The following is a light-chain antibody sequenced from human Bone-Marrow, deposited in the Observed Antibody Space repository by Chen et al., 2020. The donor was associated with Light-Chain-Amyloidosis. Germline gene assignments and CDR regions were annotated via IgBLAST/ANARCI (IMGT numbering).Light chain of an antibody. Sequence: SYELTLPPSVSVSPGQTAMITCSGDDLPTKYAYWYQQKPGQAPVLVIHRDTERPSGISERFSGSSSGTTATLTISGVQAEDEADYHCQSADSSGTYEVIFGGGTKLTVL. J-gene: IGLJ2*01. CDR2: RDT. V-gene: IGLV3-25*03. CDR1: DLPTKY. CDR3: QSADSSGTYEVI.